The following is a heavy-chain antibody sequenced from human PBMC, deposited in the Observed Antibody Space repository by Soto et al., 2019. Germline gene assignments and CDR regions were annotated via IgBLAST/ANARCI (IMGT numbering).Heavy chain of an antibody. Sequence: GASVKVSCKASGYTFTSYGISWVRQAPGQGLEWMGWISAYNGNTNYAQKLQGRVTMTTDTSTSTAYMELRSLRSDDTAVFYCARDLRGNDPLGTFDIWGQGTMVTVSS. CDR1: GYTFTSYG. CDR3: ARDLRGNDPLGTFDI. D-gene: IGHD1-1*01. V-gene: IGHV1-18*01. J-gene: IGHJ3*02. CDR2: ISAYNGNT.